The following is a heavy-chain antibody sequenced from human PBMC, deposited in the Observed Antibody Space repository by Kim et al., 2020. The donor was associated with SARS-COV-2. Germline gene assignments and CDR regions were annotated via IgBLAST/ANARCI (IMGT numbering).Heavy chain of an antibody. J-gene: IGHJ4*02. CDR3: ARQIFGVDT. V-gene: IGHV1-8*01. Sequence: GNTGYAQKFQGRVTMTRNTSISTAYMELSSLRSEDTAVYYCARQIFGVDTWGQGTLVTVSS. D-gene: IGHD3-3*01. CDR2: GNT.